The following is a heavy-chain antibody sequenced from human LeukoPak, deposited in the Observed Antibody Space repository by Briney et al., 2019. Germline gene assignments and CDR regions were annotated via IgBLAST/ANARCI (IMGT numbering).Heavy chain of an antibody. CDR3: ARGQGHGFDI. Sequence: GSLRLSCAASGFTFCSHWMQWVRPAPGKGLGGVSGINNDGSSTKYADSVKGRFTISRDNAKNTLYLQTNSLRADDTAVYYCARGQGHGFDIWGQGTMVTVSS. J-gene: IGHJ3*02. CDR2: INNDGSST. CDR1: GFTFCSHW. V-gene: IGHV3-74*01.